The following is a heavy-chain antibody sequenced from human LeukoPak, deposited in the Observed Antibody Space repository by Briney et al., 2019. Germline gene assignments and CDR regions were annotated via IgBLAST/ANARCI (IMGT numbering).Heavy chain of an antibody. CDR3: ASHGVAAEVHWFDP. CDR2: INHSGST. D-gene: IGHD2-15*01. J-gene: IGHJ5*02. CDR1: GYSINNGYY. Sequence: SETLSLTCIVSGYSINNGYYWGWIRQPPGKGLEWIGEINHSGSTNYNPSLKSRVTISVDTSKNQFSLKLSSVTAADTAVYYCASHGVAAEVHWFDPWGQGTLVTVSS. V-gene: IGHV4-38-2*02.